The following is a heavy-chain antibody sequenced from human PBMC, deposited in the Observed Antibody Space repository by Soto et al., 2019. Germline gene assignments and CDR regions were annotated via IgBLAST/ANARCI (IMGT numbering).Heavy chain of an antibody. D-gene: IGHD3-3*01. J-gene: IGHJ4*02. V-gene: IGHV3-21*01. CDR2: ISSSSSYI. CDR1: GFTFSSYS. Sequence: PGGSLRLSCAASGFTFSSYSMDWVRQAPGKGLEWVSSISSSSSYIYYADSVKGRFTISRDNAKNSLYLQMNSLRAEDTAVYYCARESSVLRFLEWLSYFDYWGQGTLVTVSS. CDR3: ARESSVLRFLEWLSYFDY.